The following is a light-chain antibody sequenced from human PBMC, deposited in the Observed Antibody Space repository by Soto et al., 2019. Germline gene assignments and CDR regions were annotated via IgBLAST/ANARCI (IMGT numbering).Light chain of an antibody. CDR2: DVN. CDR1: NSDVGGFNY. J-gene: IGLJ1*01. Sequence: QSALTQPRSVSGSPGQSVTISCTGTNSDVGGFNYVSWYQQHPGKAPKLMLYDVNKRPSGVPDRFSGSKSGNTASLTISGLQAEDEADYYCCSVAGSYVFGTGTKLTVL. CDR3: CSVAGSYV. V-gene: IGLV2-11*01.